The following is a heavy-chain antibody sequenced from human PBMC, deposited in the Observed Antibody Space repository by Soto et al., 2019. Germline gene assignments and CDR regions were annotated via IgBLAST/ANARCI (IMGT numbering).Heavy chain of an antibody. CDR3: ARDRGIAADGFDY. V-gene: IGHV3-30-3*01. Sequence: GGSLRLSCAASGFTFSSYAMHWVRQAPGKGLEWVAVISYDGSNKYYADSVKGRFTISRDNSKNTLYLQMNSLRAEDTAVYYCARDRGIAADGFDYWGQGTMVTVSS. CDR2: ISYDGSNK. J-gene: IGHJ4*02. D-gene: IGHD6-13*01. CDR1: GFTFSSYA.